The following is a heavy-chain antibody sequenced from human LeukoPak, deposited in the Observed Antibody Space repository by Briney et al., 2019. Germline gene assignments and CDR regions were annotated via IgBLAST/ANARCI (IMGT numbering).Heavy chain of an antibody. D-gene: IGHD3-16*02. J-gene: IGHJ5*02. Sequence: ASVKVSCKASGYTFTGYYMHWVRQAPGQGLEWMGWINPNSGGTNYAQKFQGRVTMTRDTSISTAYMELSRLRSDDTAVYYCARGARLSYYDYVWGSYRSENWLDPWGQGTLVTVSS. CDR3: ARGARLSYYDYVWGSYRSENWLDP. CDR2: INPNSGGT. V-gene: IGHV1-2*02. CDR1: GYTFTGYY.